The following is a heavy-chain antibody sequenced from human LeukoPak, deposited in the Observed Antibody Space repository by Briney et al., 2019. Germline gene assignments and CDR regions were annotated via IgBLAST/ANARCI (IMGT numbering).Heavy chain of an antibody. CDR2: ISYDGSNK. Sequence: GRSLRLSCAASGFTFSSYAMHWVRQAPGKGLEWVAVISYDGSNKYYADSVKGRFTISRDNSKNTLYLQVNSLRAEDTAVYYCARELFPSMVGGSYLPSDYWGQGTLVTVSS. CDR1: GFTFSSYA. J-gene: IGHJ4*02. V-gene: IGHV3-30-3*01. CDR3: ARELFPSMVGGSYLPSDY. D-gene: IGHD1-26*01.